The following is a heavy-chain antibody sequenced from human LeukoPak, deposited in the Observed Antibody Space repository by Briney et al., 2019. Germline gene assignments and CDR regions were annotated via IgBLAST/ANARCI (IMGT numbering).Heavy chain of an antibody. J-gene: IGHJ5*02. Sequence: ASVKVSCKASGYTFTSHGISWVRQAPGQGLEWMGWISAYNGNTNYAQKLQGRVTMTTDTSTSTAYMELRSLRSDDTAVYYCARVESGSYFNWFDPWGQGTLVTVSS. CDR3: ARVESGSYFNWFDP. CDR1: GYTFTSHG. D-gene: IGHD1-26*01. V-gene: IGHV1-18*01. CDR2: ISAYNGNT.